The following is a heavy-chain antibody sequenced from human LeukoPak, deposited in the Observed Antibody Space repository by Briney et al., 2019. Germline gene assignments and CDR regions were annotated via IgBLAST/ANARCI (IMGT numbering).Heavy chain of an antibody. Sequence: GGSLRLSCAASGFTFSSYAMSWVRQAPGKGLEWVSAISGSGGSTYYADSVKGRFTISRDNAKNSLYLQMNSLRAEDTAVYYCAFGATFGESPFDYWGQGTLVTVSS. D-gene: IGHD3-10*01. CDR1: GFTFSSYA. J-gene: IGHJ4*02. CDR2: ISGSGGST. V-gene: IGHV3-23*01. CDR3: AFGATFGESPFDY.